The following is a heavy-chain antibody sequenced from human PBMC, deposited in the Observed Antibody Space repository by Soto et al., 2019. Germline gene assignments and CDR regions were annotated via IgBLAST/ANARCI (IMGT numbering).Heavy chain of an antibody. CDR1: GGSVNSGNYY. CDR3: ARVERGTATTVVDAFDI. Sequence: QVQLQQWGAGLLKPSETLSLTCAVFGGSVNSGNYYWSWIRQPPGKGLEWIGEMSHSGGTHFNPSLKSRVPISVDTSKHQFSLKMSSVTAPDTALYYCARVERGTATTVVDAFDIWGPGTMVTVSS. V-gene: IGHV4-34*01. J-gene: IGHJ3*02. CDR2: MSHSGGT. D-gene: IGHD1-1*01.